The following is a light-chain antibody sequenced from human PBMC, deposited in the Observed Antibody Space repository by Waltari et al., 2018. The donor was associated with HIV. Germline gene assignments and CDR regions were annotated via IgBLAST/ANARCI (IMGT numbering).Light chain of an antibody. V-gene: IGKV4-1*01. CDR1: QSVLYSSNTKNY. CDR3: QQYYSTPLT. J-gene: IGKJ4*01. Sequence: DIVMTQSPDSLVVSLGERATLNCKSSQSVLYSSNTKNYLAWYQQKPGQPPKLLIYWAATRESGVPDRFSGSGSGTDFTLTISSLQAEDVAVYYCQQYYSTPLTFGGGTKVEIK. CDR2: WAA.